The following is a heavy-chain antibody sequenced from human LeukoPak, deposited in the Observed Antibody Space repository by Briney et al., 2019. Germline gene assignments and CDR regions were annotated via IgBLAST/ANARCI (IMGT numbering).Heavy chain of an antibody. V-gene: IGHV4-30-2*01. J-gene: IGHJ3*02. CDR1: GGSISSGGYS. CDR3: ARSRGQLPNAFDI. CDR2: IYHSGST. D-gene: IGHD2-2*01. Sequence: SQTLSLTCAVSGGSISSGGYSWSWIRQPPGKGLEWIGYIYHSGSTYYNPSLKNRVTISVDRSKNQFSLKLSSVTAADTAVYYCARSRGQLPNAFDIWGQGTMVTVSS.